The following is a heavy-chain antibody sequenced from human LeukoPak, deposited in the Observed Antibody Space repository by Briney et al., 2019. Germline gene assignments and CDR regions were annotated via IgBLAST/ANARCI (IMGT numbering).Heavy chain of an antibody. J-gene: IGHJ6*03. Sequence: SETPSLTCAVYGGSFSGYYWSWIRQPPGKGLEWIGEINHSGSTNYNPSLKSRVTISVDTSKNQFSLKLSSVTAADTAVYYCARGVAYYYGSGSYLNYYYYYYMDVWGKGTTVTVSS. D-gene: IGHD3-10*01. CDR1: GGSFSGYY. CDR2: INHSGST. CDR3: ARGVAYYYGSGSYLNYYYYYYMDV. V-gene: IGHV4-34*01.